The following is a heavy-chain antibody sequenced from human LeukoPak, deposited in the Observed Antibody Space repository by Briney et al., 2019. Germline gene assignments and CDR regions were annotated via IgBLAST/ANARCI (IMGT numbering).Heavy chain of an antibody. J-gene: IGHJ4*02. V-gene: IGHV4-39*07. D-gene: IGHD4-17*01. CDR3: ARVARLTVTHLDY. CDR2: IYYSGST. CDR1: GGSISSSSYY. Sequence: SETLSLTCTVSGGSISSSSYYWGWIRQPPGKGLEWIGSIYYSGSTYYNPSLKSRVTISVDTSKNQFSLKLSSVTAADTAVYYCARVARLTVTHLDYWGQGTLVTLSS.